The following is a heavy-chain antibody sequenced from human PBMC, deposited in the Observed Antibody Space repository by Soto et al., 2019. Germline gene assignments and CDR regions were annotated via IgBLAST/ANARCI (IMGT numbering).Heavy chain of an antibody. V-gene: IGHV3-33*01. CDR1: GFTFSSYG. Sequence: GGSLRLSCAASGFTFSSYGMHWVRQAPGKGLEWVAVIWYDGSNKYYADSVKGRFTISRDNSKNTLYLQMNSLRAEDTAVYYCARERVVVTKKYYFDYWGQGTLVTVSS. J-gene: IGHJ4*02. CDR2: IWYDGSNK. CDR3: ARERVVVTKKYYFDY. D-gene: IGHD2-21*02.